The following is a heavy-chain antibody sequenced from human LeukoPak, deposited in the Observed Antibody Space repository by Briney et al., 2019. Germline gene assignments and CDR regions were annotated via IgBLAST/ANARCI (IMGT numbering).Heavy chain of an antibody. V-gene: IGHV3-74*01. Sequence: GGSLRLSCAASGFTFSSYWMHWVRHTPGKGLVWVSRIKGDGSSTSYADPVKGRFTISRDNSKNTLYLQMNSLRAEDTAVYYCAKGPSIVVVPAAMGNWFDPWGQGTLVTVSS. J-gene: IGHJ5*02. CDR1: GFTFSSYW. D-gene: IGHD2-2*01. CDR3: AKGPSIVVVPAAMGNWFDP. CDR2: IKGDGSST.